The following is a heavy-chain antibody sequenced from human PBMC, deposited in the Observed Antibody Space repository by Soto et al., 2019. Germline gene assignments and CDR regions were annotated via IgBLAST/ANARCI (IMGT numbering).Heavy chain of an antibody. D-gene: IGHD4-4*01. V-gene: IGHV4-59*01. Sequence: SETLSLTCTVSVGSISSYFWSWIRQPQGKGLEWIVDIYYSGSTNYHPALKSRVTISVDTSKNQFFLNLSSVTAADTAVYYCAREVVSNYYNFWGQGTLVTVSS. J-gene: IGHJ4*02. CDR1: VGSISSYF. CDR2: IYYSGST. CDR3: AREVVSNYYNF.